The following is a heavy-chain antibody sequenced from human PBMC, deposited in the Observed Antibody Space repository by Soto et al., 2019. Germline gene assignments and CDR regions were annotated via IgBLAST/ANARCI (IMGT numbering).Heavy chain of an antibody. Sequence: GESLKIACKGSGYSFSSYWISWVLQMPGKGLEWMGIIYPGDSDTRYSPSFQGQVTMSADKSISTAYLQWSSLRASDTAMYFCAKLSGRYVDYCGQGTLVTVSS. CDR2: IYPGDSDT. V-gene: IGHV5-51*01. D-gene: IGHD2-8*02. CDR3: AKLSGRYVDY. J-gene: IGHJ4*02. CDR1: GYSFSSYW.